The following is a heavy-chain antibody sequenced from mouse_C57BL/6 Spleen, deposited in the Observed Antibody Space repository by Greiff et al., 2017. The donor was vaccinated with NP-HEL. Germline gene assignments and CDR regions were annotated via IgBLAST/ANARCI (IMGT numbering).Heavy chain of an antibody. CDR1: GYAFSSSW. Sequence: VKLKESGPELVKPGASVKISCKASGYAFSSSWMNWVKQRPGKGLEWIGRIYPGDGDTNYNGKFKGKATLTADKSSSTAYMQLSSLTSEDSAVYFCSRRDLLNYAIDYWGHGTSVTVSS. CDR2: IYPGDGDT. V-gene: IGHV1-82*01. CDR3: SRRDLLNYAIDY. D-gene: IGHD2-1*01. J-gene: IGHJ4*01.